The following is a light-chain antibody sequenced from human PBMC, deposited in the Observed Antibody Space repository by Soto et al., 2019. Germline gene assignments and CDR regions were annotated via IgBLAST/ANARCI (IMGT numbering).Light chain of an antibody. V-gene: IGLV3-25*02. CDR1: ALPKQY. CDR3: QPADSSASSEV. J-gene: IGLJ2*01. CDR2: KDN. Sequence: SYELTQSPSVSVSPGQTARITCSGDALPKQYAYWYQQKPGQAPVLVIYKDNERPSGIPERFSGSSSGTTVTLTISGVQPEDEADYYCQPADSSASSEVFGGGTQLTVL.